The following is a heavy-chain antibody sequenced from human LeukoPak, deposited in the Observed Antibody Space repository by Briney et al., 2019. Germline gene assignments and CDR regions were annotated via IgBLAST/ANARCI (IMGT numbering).Heavy chain of an antibody. J-gene: IGHJ4*02. CDR2: INHSGST. CDR3: ARGRKWLAQTSFDY. Sequence: PSETLSLTCAVYGGSFSGYYWSWIRQPPGKGLEWIGEINHSGSTNYNPSLKSRVTISVDTSKNQFSLKPSSVTAADTAVYYCARGRKWLAQTSFDYWGQGTLVTVSS. CDR1: GGSFSGYY. D-gene: IGHD6-19*01. V-gene: IGHV4-34*01.